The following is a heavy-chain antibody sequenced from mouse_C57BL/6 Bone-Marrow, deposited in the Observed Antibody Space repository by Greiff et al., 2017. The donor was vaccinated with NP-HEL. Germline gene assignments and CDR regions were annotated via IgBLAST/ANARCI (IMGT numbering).Heavy chain of an antibody. CDR1: GYAFTNYL. V-gene: IGHV1-54*01. Sequence: QVQLQQSGAELVRPGTSVKVSCKASGYAFTNYLIEWVKQRPGQGLEWIGVINPGSGGTNYNEKFKGKATLTADKSSSTAYMQLSSLTSEDSAVYFCARESRPWFAYWGQGTLVTVSA. CDR3: ARESRPWFAY. J-gene: IGHJ3*01. CDR2: INPGSGGT.